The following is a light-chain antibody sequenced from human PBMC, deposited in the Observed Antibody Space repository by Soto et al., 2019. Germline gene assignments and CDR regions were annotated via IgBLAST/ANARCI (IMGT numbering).Light chain of an antibody. Sequence: EIVMTQSPATLSVSPGERGTLSCRASQSVNSNLAWYQQKPGQAPRLLIYDASTRAAGIPARFSGSGSGTEFTLTINSLQSEDFALYYCQQYNNWPPITFGQGTRLEIK. V-gene: IGKV3-15*01. CDR3: QQYNNWPPIT. J-gene: IGKJ5*01. CDR2: DAS. CDR1: QSVNSN.